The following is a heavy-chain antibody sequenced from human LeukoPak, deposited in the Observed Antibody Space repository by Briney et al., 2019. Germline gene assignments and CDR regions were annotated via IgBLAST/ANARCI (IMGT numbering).Heavy chain of an antibody. D-gene: IGHD4-11*01. Sequence: PSETLSLTCAVYGGAFSGYYWGWIRQPPGKGLEWIGEINHSGDTKYNPSLKSRVSMSVDVSKDQFSLKLTSLTAADTAVYYCARGSRNYNNYEGADYWGQGTLVTVSS. J-gene: IGHJ4*02. CDR1: GGAFSGYY. V-gene: IGHV4-34*01. CDR3: ARGSRNYNNYEGADY. CDR2: INHSGDT.